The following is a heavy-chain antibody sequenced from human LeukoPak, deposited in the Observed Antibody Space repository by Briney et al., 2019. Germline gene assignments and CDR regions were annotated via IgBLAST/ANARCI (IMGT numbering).Heavy chain of an antibody. J-gene: IGHJ6*03. CDR2: INPNSGGT. D-gene: IGHD3-10*01. Sequence: GASVKVSCKVSGYTFTGYYMHWVRQAPGQGLEWMGRINPNSGGTNYAQKFQGRVTMTRDTSISTAYMELSRLRSDDTAVYYCARGREAGPYYYYYMDVWGKGTTVTVSS. CDR3: ARGREAGPYYYYYMDV. V-gene: IGHV1-2*06. CDR1: GYTFTGYY.